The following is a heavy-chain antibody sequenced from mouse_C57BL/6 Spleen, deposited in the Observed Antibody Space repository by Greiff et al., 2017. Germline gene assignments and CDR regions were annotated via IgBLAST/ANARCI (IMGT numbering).Heavy chain of an antibody. V-gene: IGHV1-15*01. J-gene: IGHJ3*01. CDR2: IDPETGGT. CDR3: TRSAHYYGSSYAWFAY. CDR1: GYTFTDYE. Sequence: QVHVKQSGAELVRPGASVTLSCKASGYTFTDYEMHWVKQTPVHGLEWIGAIDPETGGTAYNQKFKGKAILTADKSSSTAYMELRSLTSEDSAVYYCTRSAHYYGSSYAWFAYWGQGTLVTVSA. D-gene: IGHD1-1*01.